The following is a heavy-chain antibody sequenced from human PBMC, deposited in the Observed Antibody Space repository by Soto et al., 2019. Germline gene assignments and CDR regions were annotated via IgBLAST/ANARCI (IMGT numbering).Heavy chain of an antibody. CDR1: GYTFTGYY. J-gene: IGHJ6*02. CDR3: ASSCSSTSCYTDYYGMDV. CDR2: INPNSGGT. V-gene: IGHV1-2*02. Sequence: ASVKVSCKASGYTFTGYYMHWVRQAPGQGLEWMGWINPNSGGTNYAQKFQGRVTMTRDTSISTAYMELSRLRSDDTAVYYCASSCSSTSCYTDYYGMDVWGQGTTVTVSS. D-gene: IGHD2-2*02.